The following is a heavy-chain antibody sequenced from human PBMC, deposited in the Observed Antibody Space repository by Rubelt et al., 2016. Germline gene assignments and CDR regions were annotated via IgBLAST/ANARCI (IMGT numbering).Heavy chain of an antibody. CDR3: ARSRAHFDWLGSSYAFDI. CDR2: IYYSGST. CDR1: GGSISYYY. Sequence: QVQLQESGPGLVKPSETLSLTCTVSGGSISYYYWSWIRQPPGKGLEWIGYIYYSGSTKYNPSLKSRVTLSMDTSKNQFSLKLSSVTAADTAVYYCARSRAHFDWLGSSYAFDIWGQGTMVTVSS. D-gene: IGHD3-9*01. V-gene: IGHV4-59*08. J-gene: IGHJ3*02.